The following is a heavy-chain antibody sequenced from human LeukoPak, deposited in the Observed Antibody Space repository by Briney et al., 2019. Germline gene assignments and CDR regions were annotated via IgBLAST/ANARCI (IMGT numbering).Heavy chain of an antibody. CDR3: ALGDYGGSDY. CDR1: GFNVSDNY. Sequence: PGGSLRLSCAVSGFNVSDNYMSWVRQAPGKGLEWVSAISGSGGSTYYADSVKGRFTISRDNSKNTLYLQMNSLRAEDTAVYYCALGDYGGSDYWGQGTLVTVSS. CDR2: ISGSGGST. D-gene: IGHD4-17*01. J-gene: IGHJ4*02. V-gene: IGHV3-23*01.